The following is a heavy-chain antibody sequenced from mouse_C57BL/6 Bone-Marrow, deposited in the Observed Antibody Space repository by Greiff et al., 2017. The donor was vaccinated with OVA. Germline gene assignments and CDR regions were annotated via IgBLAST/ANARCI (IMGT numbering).Heavy chain of an antibody. Sequence: QVQLQQSGAELVRPGTSVKMSCKASGYTFTNYWIGWAKQRPGHGLEWIGDIYPGGGYTNYNETFKGKATLTADKSSSTAYMQFSSLSSEDSAIYYGTTNYGWAWLAYWGQGTLVTVSA. CDR1: GYTFTNYW. V-gene: IGHV1-63*01. J-gene: IGHJ3*01. CDR3: TTNYGWAWLAY. CDR2: IYPGGGYT. D-gene: IGHD1-1*01.